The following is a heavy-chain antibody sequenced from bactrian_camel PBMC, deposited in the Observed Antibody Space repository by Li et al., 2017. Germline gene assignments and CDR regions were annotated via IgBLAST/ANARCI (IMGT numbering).Heavy chain of an antibody. V-gene: IGHV3S6*01. D-gene: IGHD1*01. J-gene: IGHJ4*01. CDR3: ASGACGWRWSRVESSAYKH. CDR1: GFSFSNYG. CDR2: IYRDGANT. Sequence: VQLVESGGGLVQPGGSLSLSCGASGFSFSNYGMSWVRQAPGKGLEWVSGIYRDGANTYYPDSVKGRFTISRDNAKNTLYLQMDSLKPEDTAMYYCASGACGWRWSRVESSAYKHWGQGTQVTVS.